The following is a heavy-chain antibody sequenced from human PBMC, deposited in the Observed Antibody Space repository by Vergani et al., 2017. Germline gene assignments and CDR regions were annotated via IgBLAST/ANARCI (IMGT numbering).Heavy chain of an antibody. Sequence: QVQLVQSGAEVKKPGASVKVSCKASGYTFTKFGITWVRQAPGQGLQWMGWISAYNANTNFAQKLQGRVFMTTDTSTRTAYMELRSLRSADTAVYYCARGGGQSALDLWGQGTLVTRSS. CDR3: ARGGGQSALDL. J-gene: IGHJ4*02. CDR1: GYTFTKFG. V-gene: IGHV1-18*01. D-gene: IGHD5-18*01. CDR2: ISAYNANT.